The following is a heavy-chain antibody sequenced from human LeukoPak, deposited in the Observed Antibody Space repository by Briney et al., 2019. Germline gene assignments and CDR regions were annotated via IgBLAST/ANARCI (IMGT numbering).Heavy chain of an antibody. J-gene: IGHJ4*02. V-gene: IGHV3-49*04. CDR2: IRSKAYGGTT. CDR3: TRGSDSPNVPFDY. D-gene: IGHD2-2*01. CDR1: GFSFSRYA. Sequence: GGSLRLSCAASGFSFSRYAMHWVRQAPGKGLEGVGFIRSKAYGGTTEYAASVKGRFTISRDDSKSIAYLQMNSLKTEDTAVYYCTRGSDSPNVPFDYWGQGTLVTVSS.